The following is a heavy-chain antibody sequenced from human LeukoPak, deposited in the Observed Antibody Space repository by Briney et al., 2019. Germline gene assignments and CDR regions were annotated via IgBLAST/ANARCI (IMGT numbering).Heavy chain of an antibody. J-gene: IGHJ4*02. CDR3: AKGSCSGGSCYYHFDY. CDR2: ISWNGGSI. CDR1: GFTFHDYA. D-gene: IGHD2-15*01. V-gene: IGHV3-9*01. Sequence: GGSLRLSCAASGFTFHDYAMHWVRQAPGNGLEWVSGISWNGGSIGYGDSVKGRFTISRDNAKNSLYLQMNSLRVEDTALYYCAKGSCSGGSCYYHFDYWGQGTLVTVSS.